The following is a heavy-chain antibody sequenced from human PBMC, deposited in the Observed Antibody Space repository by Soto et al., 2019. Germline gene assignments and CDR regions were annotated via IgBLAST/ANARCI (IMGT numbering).Heavy chain of an antibody. Sequence: GGSLRLSCAASGFTFSSYWMSWVHEAPGNGLEWVANIKQDGSEKYYVDSVKGRFTISRDNAKNSLYLQMNSLRAEDTAVYYCARVGAPHSYYDFWSGPYYYYYYMDVWGKGTTVNVS. V-gene: IGHV3-7*01. D-gene: IGHD3-3*01. CDR1: GFTFSSYW. CDR2: IKQDGSEK. J-gene: IGHJ6*03. CDR3: ARVGAPHSYYDFWSGPYYYYYYMDV.